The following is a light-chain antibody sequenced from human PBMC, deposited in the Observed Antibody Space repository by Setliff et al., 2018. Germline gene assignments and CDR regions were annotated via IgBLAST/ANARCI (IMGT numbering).Light chain of an antibody. V-gene: IGLV2-14*02. J-gene: IGLJ1*01. CDR2: EVS. CDR1: SSDVGTYNL. Sequence: QSALTQPASVSGSPGQSITISCIGTSSDVGTYNLVSWYQHHPGKAPKLIIYEVSKRPSGVSNRFSGSKSGNTASLTISGLQAEDEADYYCCSYVGSHTLRVFGTGTKVTV. CDR3: CSYVGSHTLRV.